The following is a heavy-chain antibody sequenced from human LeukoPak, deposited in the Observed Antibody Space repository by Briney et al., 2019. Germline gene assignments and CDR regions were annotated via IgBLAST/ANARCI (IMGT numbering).Heavy chain of an antibody. J-gene: IGHJ6*02. CDR1: GGSFSGYY. CDR2: INHSGST. D-gene: IGHD6-6*01. V-gene: IGHV4-34*01. CDR3: ARGWSDSSSSRKYYYGMDV. Sequence: SETLSLTCAVYGGSFSGYYWSWIRQPPGKGLEWIGEINHSGSTNYNPSLKSRVTISVDTSKNQFSLKLSSVTAADTAVYYCARGWSDSSSSRKYYYGMDVWGQGTTVTVSS.